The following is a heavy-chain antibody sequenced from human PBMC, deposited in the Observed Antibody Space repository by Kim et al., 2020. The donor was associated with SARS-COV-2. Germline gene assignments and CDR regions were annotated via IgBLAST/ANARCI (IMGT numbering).Heavy chain of an antibody. CDR3: ARPIYGSGLRKGDYYGMDV. D-gene: IGHD3-10*01. J-gene: IGHJ6*02. CDR2: IIPIFGTA. V-gene: IGHV1-69*13. Sequence: SVKVSCKASGGTFSSYAISWVRQAPGQGLEWMGGIIPIFGTANYAQKFQGRVTITADESTSTAYMELSSLRSEDTAVYYCARPIYGSGLRKGDYYGMDVWGQGTTVTVSS. CDR1: GGTFSSYA.